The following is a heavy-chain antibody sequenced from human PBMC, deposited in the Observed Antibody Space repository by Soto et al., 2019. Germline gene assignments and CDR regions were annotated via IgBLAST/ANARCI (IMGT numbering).Heavy chain of an antibody. CDR1: GFTFSSYA. CDR2: ISYDGSNK. Sequence: QVQLVESGGGVVQPGRSLRLSCAASGFTFSSYAMHWVRQAPGKGLEWVAVISYDGSNKYYADSVKGRFTISRDNSKNTLYLQMNSLRAEDTAVYYCARDLRSYDIWTGYQGGFDYWGQGTLVTVSS. CDR3: ARDLRSYDIWTGYQGGFDY. D-gene: IGHD3-9*01. J-gene: IGHJ4*02. V-gene: IGHV3-30-3*01.